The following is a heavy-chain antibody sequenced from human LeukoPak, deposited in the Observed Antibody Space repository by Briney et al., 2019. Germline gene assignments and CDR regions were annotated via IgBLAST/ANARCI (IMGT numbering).Heavy chain of an antibody. D-gene: IGHD4-17*01. CDR2: RSVYYSGIT. V-gene: IGHV4-39*07. Sequence: SETLSLTCTVSGGSISSSSHYWGWIRQPPGKGLEWIGSRSVYYSGITYYNPSLKSRVTISGDTSKSQFSLNLMSVTAADTAVYYCTRDTGTTGEVKFDPWGQGTLVTVSS. J-gene: IGHJ5*02. CDR3: TRDTGTTGEVKFDP. CDR1: GGSISSSSHY.